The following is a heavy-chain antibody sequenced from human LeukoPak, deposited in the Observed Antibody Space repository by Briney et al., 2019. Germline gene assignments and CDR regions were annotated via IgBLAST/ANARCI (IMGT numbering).Heavy chain of an antibody. CDR3: ARQGGYYYDSSGYYYFDY. D-gene: IGHD3-22*01. CDR2: ISSSSSYI. Sequence: GGSLRFSCAASGFTFSSYSMNWVRQAPGKGLEWVSSISSSSSYIYYADSVKGRFTISRDNAKNSLYLQMNSLRAEDTAVYYCARQGGYYYDSSGYYYFDYWGQGTLVTVSS. CDR1: GFTFSSYS. V-gene: IGHV3-21*01. J-gene: IGHJ4*02.